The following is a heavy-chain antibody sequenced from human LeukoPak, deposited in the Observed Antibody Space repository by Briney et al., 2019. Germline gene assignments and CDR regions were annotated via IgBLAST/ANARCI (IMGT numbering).Heavy chain of an antibody. CDR3: ASSGYVWGSYRPFDY. V-gene: IGHV4-39*01. J-gene: IGHJ4*02. Sequence: SETLSLTCTVSGGSISSSSYYWGWIRQPPGKGLELIGSICYSGSTYYNPSLKSRVTISVDTSKNQFSLKLSSVTAADTAVYYCASSGYVWGSYRPFDYWGQGTLVTVSS. CDR2: ICYSGST. CDR1: GGSISSSSYY. D-gene: IGHD3-16*02.